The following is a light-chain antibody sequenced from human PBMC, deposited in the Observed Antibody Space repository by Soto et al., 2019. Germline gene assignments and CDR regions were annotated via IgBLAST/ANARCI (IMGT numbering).Light chain of an antibody. CDR2: AAS. Sequence: DIQMTQSPSSLSASVGDRVTITCRASQSISSYLNWYQQKPGKAPKLLIYAASSLKSGVPSRFSGSGSGTEFTLTISSLQPEDFATYYCQQRYSTPLTFGGGTKVEIK. V-gene: IGKV1-39*01. CDR3: QQRYSTPLT. J-gene: IGKJ4*01. CDR1: QSISSY.